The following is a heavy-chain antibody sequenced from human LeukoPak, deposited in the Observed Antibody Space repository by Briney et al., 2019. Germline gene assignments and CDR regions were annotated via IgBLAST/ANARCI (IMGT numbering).Heavy chain of an antibody. CDR1: GYTFTGYY. Sequence: GASVKVSCKASGYTFTGYYMHWVRQAPGQGLEWMGWINPNSGGTNYAQKFQGRVTMTRDTSISTAYMELSRLRSDDTAVYYCARVSGSYYSDFDYWGQGTLATVSS. D-gene: IGHD3-10*01. J-gene: IGHJ4*02. CDR2: INPNSGGT. CDR3: ARVSGSYYSDFDY. V-gene: IGHV1-2*02.